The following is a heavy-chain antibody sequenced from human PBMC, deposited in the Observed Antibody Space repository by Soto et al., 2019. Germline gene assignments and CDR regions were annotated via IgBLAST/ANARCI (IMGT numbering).Heavy chain of an antibody. J-gene: IGHJ5*02. Sequence: GGSLRLSCAASGFTFSSYAMSWVRQAPGKGLEWVSAISGSGGSTYYADSVKGRFTVSRDNSKNTLYLQMNSLRAEDTAVYYCAKDRGYSSGWYGGWFDPWGQGTLVTVSS. V-gene: IGHV3-23*01. D-gene: IGHD6-19*01. CDR2: ISGSGGST. CDR1: GFTFSSYA. CDR3: AKDRGYSSGWYGGWFDP.